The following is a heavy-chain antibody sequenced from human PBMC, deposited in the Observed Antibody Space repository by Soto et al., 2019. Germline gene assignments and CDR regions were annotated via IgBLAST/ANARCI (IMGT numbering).Heavy chain of an antibody. Sequence: EVQLVESGGGLVQPGGSLRLSCAASGFTFSSYSMNWVRQAPGKGLEWVSYISSSSSTIYYADSVKGRFTISRDNAKNSLYLQMNSLRDEDTAVYYCARDPDYYGSGSYYNPFDYWGQGTLVTVSS. D-gene: IGHD3-10*01. CDR1: GFTFSSYS. V-gene: IGHV3-48*02. J-gene: IGHJ4*02. CDR3: ARDPDYYGSGSYYNPFDY. CDR2: ISSSSSTI.